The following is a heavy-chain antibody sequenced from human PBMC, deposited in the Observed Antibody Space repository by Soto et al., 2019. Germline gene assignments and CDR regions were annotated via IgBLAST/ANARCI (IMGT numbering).Heavy chain of an antibody. CDR1: GYTFTSYG. CDR2: ISAYNGNT. V-gene: IGHV1-18*01. J-gene: IGHJ3*02. Sequence: ASVKVSCKASGYTFTSYGISWARQAPGQGLEWMGWISAYNGNTNYAQKLQGRVTMTTDTSTSTAYMELRSLRSDDTAVYYCAREWEGGYCSGGGCSSRDAFDIWGQGTMVTVSS. D-gene: IGHD2-15*01. CDR3: AREWEGGYCSGGGCSSRDAFDI.